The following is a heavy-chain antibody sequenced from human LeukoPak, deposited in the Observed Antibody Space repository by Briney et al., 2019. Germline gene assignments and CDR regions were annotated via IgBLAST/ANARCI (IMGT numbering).Heavy chain of an antibody. J-gene: IGHJ5*02. D-gene: IGHD3-22*01. CDR1: GFSLSTSGMC. CDR3: ARIRLGYYYDSSGFDP. Sequence: SGPTLVNPTQTLTLTCTFSGFSLSTSGMCVSWIRQPPGKALEWLARIDWDDDKYYTTSLKTRFTIPKDTTKNQVALTMTNMDPVDTATYYCARIRLGYYYDSSGFDPWGQGTLVTVSS. CDR2: IDWDDDK. V-gene: IGHV2-70*11.